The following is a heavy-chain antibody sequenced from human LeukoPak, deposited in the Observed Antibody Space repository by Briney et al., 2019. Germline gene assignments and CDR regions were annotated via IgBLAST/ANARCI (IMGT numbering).Heavy chain of an antibody. V-gene: IGHV1-46*01. CDR1: GYRFTSYY. Sequence: GASVKIFCKASGYRFTSYYVNWVRQAPGQGLEWMGIINPNGGGTTYTGKFQGRVTMTRDTSTSTVYMELSSLRPDDTAVYYCARDPISSNWPRGHFFDPWGHGTLVTVSS. D-gene: IGHD3-3*02. CDR2: INPNGGGT. J-gene: IGHJ5*02. CDR3: ARDPISSNWPRGHFFDP.